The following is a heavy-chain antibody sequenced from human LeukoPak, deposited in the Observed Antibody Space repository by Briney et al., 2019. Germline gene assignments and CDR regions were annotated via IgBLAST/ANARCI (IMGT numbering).Heavy chain of an antibody. CDR1: GFIFSDHA. CDR2: ISHSSMNI. J-gene: IGHJ5*01. D-gene: IGHD2-2*01. Sequence: GGSLRLSCAASGFIFSDHAMGWVRQAPGKGLDWVSSISHSSMNIYYGDSVKGRFTVSRDNSKNTLFLQMNSLTAGDTAIYYCAKVFCTSTKCYPKSFDSWGQGTLVTVSA. V-gene: IGHV3-23*05. CDR3: AKVFCTSTKCYPKSFDS.